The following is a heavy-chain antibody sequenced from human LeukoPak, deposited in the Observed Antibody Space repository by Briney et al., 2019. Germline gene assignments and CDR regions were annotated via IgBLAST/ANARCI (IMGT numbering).Heavy chain of an antibody. V-gene: IGHV3-23*01. J-gene: IGHJ4*02. CDR3: ARGPSGYHNT. CDR1: GFAFSSYG. CDR2: IGPSGAKT. Sequence: PGGSLRLSCAASGFAFSSYGMNWVRQAPGKGLEWVSGIGPSGAKTYYADSVKGRFTISRDNPKKSLYLQMNSLRAEDTAVYYCARGPSGYHNTGGQGTLVTVSS. D-gene: IGHD5-12*01.